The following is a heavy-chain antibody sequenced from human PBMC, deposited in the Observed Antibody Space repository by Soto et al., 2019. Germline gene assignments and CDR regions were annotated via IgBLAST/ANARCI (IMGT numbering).Heavy chain of an antibody. CDR2: ISYDGSNK. CDR1: GFTFSSYA. J-gene: IGHJ2*01. V-gene: IGHV3-30-3*01. CDR3: ASPRDVVVVYWYFDL. Sequence: QVQLVESGGGVVQPGRSLRLSCAASGFTFSSYAMHWVRQAPGKGLEWVAVISYDGSNKYYADSVKGRFTISRDNSKNTLYRQMNSLRAEDTAVYYCASPRDVVVVYWYFDLWGRGTLVTVSS. D-gene: IGHD2-15*01.